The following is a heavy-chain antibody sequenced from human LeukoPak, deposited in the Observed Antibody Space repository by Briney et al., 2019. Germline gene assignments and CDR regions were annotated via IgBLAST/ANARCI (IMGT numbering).Heavy chain of an antibody. CDR1: GYTFTGYY. D-gene: IGHD3-3*01. Sequence: ASVKVSCTASGYTFTGYYMHWVRQAPGQGLEWMGWIHPNSGGTKYAQRFQGRVTVTRDTSISTVYMELSRLRSDDTAVYYCARDAPERFLEWLIYWGQGTLVTVSS. J-gene: IGHJ4*02. V-gene: IGHV1-2*02. CDR3: ARDAPERFLEWLIY. CDR2: IHPNSGGT.